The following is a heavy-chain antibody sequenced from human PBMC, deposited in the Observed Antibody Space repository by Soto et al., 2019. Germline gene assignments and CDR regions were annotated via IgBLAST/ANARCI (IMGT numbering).Heavy chain of an antibody. CDR3: ARGGGPYVWFNEF. CDR2: IIPVFGTT. V-gene: IGHV1-69*01. D-gene: IGHD3-16*01. CDR1: GGLFSSFV. Sequence: QEQLVQSGPEVKKPGSSVKVSCKDSGGLFSSFVISWVRQAPGQGLEWLGGIIPVFGTTNYAEKFQDRVTITADESTNTAYMELSSLTSGDTAMYYCARGGGPYVWFNEFWGQGTLVTVSS. J-gene: IGHJ4*02.